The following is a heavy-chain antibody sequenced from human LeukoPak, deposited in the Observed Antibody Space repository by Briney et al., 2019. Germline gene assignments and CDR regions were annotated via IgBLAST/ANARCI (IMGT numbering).Heavy chain of an antibody. J-gene: IGHJ5*02. Sequence: ASVKVSCKASGYTFTSYGISWVRQAPGQGLEWMGWISAYNGNTNYAQKLQGRVTMTTDTSTSTAYMELRSLRSDDTAVYYCAVVGYCSGGSCYRRSGWFDPRGQGTLVTVSS. V-gene: IGHV1-18*01. CDR3: AVVGYCSGGSCYRRSGWFDP. CDR2: ISAYNGNT. CDR1: GYTFTSYG. D-gene: IGHD2-15*01.